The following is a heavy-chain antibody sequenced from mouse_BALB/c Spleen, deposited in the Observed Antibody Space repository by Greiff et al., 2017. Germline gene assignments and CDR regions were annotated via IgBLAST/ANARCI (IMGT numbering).Heavy chain of an antibody. V-gene: IGHV5-17*02. CDR2: ISSGSSTI. CDR3: ARHAFDY. CDR1: GFTFSSFG. Sequence: EVQLVESGGGLVQPGGSRKLSCAASGFTFSSFGMHWVRQAPEKGLEWVAYISSGSSTIYYADTVKGRFTISRDNPKNTLFLQMTSLRSEDTAMYYCARHAFDYWGQGTTLTVSS. J-gene: IGHJ2*01.